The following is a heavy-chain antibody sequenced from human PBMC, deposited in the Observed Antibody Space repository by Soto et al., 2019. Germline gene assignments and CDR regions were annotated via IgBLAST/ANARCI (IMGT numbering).Heavy chain of an antibody. CDR3: ARVPAAMLLDYYYMDV. Sequence: QVQLVQSGAEVKKPGSSVKVSCKASGGTFSSYTISWVRQALGQGLEWMGRIIPILGIANYAQKFQGRVTITADKSTSTAYMELSSLRSEDTAVYYCARVPAAMLLDYYYMDVWGKGTTVTVSS. J-gene: IGHJ6*03. CDR1: GGTFSSYT. CDR2: IIPILGIA. V-gene: IGHV1-69*02. D-gene: IGHD2-2*01.